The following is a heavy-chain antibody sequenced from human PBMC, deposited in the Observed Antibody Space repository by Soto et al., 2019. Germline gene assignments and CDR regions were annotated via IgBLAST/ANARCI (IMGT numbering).Heavy chain of an antibody. Sequence: QVQLVESGGGVVQPGRSLRLSCAASGFTFSSYGMHWVRQAPGKGLEWVAVISYDGSNKYYADSVKGRFTISRDNSKNTLYLQMNNLRAEDTAVYYCAKAGDYVDSYYYMDVWGKGTTVTVSS. J-gene: IGHJ6*03. D-gene: IGHD4-17*01. CDR3: AKAGDYVDSYYYMDV. CDR1: GFTFSSYG. V-gene: IGHV3-30*18. CDR2: ISYDGSNK.